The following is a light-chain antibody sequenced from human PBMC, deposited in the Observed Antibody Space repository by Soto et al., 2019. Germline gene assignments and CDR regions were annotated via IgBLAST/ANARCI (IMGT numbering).Light chain of an antibody. CDR2: GAS. CDR3: QQYNNWPPWT. J-gene: IGKJ1*01. Sequence: EIVMTQSPSTLSASPGERATLSCRASQSVSSNLAWYQQKPGQAPRLLIYGASTRATGIPARFSGSGSGTEFTLTISSLKSEDFAVYYCQQYNNWPPWTFGQGTKVEIK. V-gene: IGKV3-15*01. CDR1: QSVSSN.